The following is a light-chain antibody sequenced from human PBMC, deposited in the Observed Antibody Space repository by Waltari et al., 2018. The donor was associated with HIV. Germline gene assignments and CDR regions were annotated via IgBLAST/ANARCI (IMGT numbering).Light chain of an antibody. CDR1: LSVGSK. Sequence: VMTQSPATVSVSPGQRATLSCKASLSVGSKLAWYQQKPGQAPRLLIHDASTRDSGIAARFSGSGSGTEFTLTISSLQSEDLGIYYCLQYNKWPRTFGQGTKVEIK. V-gene: IGKV3-15*01. J-gene: IGKJ1*01. CDR3: LQYNKWPRT. CDR2: DAS.